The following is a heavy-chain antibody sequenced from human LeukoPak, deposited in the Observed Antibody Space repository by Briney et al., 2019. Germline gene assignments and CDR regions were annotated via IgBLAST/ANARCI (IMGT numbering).Heavy chain of an antibody. V-gene: IGHV1-2*02. CDR2: INPNSGGT. CDR3: ARSAGYGDSSSDY. CDR1: GYTFTGYY. J-gene: IGHJ4*02. Sequence: ASVKVSCKASGYTFTGYYMHWVRQAPGQGLEWMGWINPNSGGTNYAQKFQGRVTMTRDTSISTAYMELSRLRSDDTAVYYCARSAGYGDSSSDYWGQGTLVTVSS. D-gene: IGHD4-17*01.